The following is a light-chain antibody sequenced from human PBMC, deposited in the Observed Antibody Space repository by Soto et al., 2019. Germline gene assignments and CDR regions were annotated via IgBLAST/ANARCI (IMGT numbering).Light chain of an antibody. CDR3: QQYGRSPPFA. CDR1: QSVSSNY. J-gene: IGKJ2*01. CDR2: GAS. Sequence: EIVLTQSPGTLSLSPGERATLSCRASQSVSSNYIAWYQQNPGQAPRLLIYGASTRANGIPDRFSGSGSGTDFTLTISRLEPEDFAVYFCQQYGRSPPFAFGQGTKVEIK. V-gene: IGKV3-20*01.